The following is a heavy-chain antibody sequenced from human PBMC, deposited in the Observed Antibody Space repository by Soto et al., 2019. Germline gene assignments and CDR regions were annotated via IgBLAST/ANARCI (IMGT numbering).Heavy chain of an antibody. Sequence: PGGSLRLSCAASGFTFDDYAMHWVRQAPGKGLEWVSGISRNSGSIGYADSVKGRFTISRDNAKNSLYLQMNSLRAEDTALYYCAKEQYYYDSSGYEGGAFDIWGQGTMVTVSS. J-gene: IGHJ3*02. D-gene: IGHD3-22*01. CDR2: ISRNSGSI. CDR1: GFTFDDYA. CDR3: AKEQYYYDSSGYEGGAFDI. V-gene: IGHV3-9*01.